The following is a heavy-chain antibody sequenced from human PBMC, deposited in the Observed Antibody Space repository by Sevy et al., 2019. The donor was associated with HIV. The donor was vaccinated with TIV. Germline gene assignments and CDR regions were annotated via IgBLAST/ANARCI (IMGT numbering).Heavy chain of an antibody. CDR3: TRFSNHLLLMVPPTPRWSFDI. CDR2: IYYTGRP. J-gene: IGHJ3*02. V-gene: IGHV4-39*01. Sequence: SETLSLTCTVSGGSISSSSHYWGWIRQPPGKALEWMGSIYYTGRPNYNPSVKSRLTISVDGSHNQFSLRLTSVTATDTAVYYCTRFSNHLLLMVPPTPRWSFDIWGRGTKVTVSS. CDR1: GGSISSSSHY. D-gene: IGHD2-8*01.